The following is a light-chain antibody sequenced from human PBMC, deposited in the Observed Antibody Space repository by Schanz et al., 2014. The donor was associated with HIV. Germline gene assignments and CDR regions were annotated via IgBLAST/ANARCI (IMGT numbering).Light chain of an antibody. CDR3: SSYTTSSSLI. Sequence: QSALTQPASVSGSPGQSITISCTGTSTDVGGYNYVSWHQQHPGKAPKLMIFDVSRRPSGVSNRFSGSKSGNTASLTISGLQAEDEAYYYCSSYTTSSSLIFGGGTKLTVL. CDR1: STDVGGYNY. J-gene: IGLJ2*01. V-gene: IGLV2-14*01. CDR2: DVS.